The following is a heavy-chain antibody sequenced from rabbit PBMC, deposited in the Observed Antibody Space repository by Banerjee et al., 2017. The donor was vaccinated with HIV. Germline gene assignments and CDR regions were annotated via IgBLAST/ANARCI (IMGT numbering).Heavy chain of an antibody. J-gene: IGHJ6*01. Sequence: QEQLVESGGGLVQPEGSLTLTCKASGVDFSTNAMCWVRQAPGKGLEWIAYINTGNGYTSYASWVNGRFSISKTSSTTVTLQMTSLTAADTATYFCAREVYYGAYDYGYGMDLWGPGTLVTVS. D-gene: IGHD2-1*01. CDR3: AREVYYGAYDYGYGMDL. V-gene: IGHV1S47*01. CDR1: GVDFSTNA. CDR2: INTGNGYT.